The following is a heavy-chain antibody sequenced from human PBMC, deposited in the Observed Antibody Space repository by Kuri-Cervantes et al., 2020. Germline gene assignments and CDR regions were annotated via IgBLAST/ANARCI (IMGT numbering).Heavy chain of an antibody. CDR3: ARALRAIRWNYSWEYYCYMDV. CDR2: INAGNGNT. Sequence: ASVKVSCKASGGTFTSYAMHWVRQAPGQRLEWMGWINAGNGNTKYSQKFQGRVTITRDTSASTAYMELSSLRSEDTAVYYCARALRAIRWNYSWEYYCYMDVWGKGTTVTVSS. D-gene: IGHD1-7*01. V-gene: IGHV1-3*01. CDR1: GGTFTSYA. J-gene: IGHJ6*03.